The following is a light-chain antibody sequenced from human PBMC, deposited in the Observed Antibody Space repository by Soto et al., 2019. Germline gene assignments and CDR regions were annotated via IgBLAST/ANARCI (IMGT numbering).Light chain of an antibody. V-gene: IGKV1-5*01. Sequence: DIQMTQSPSTLSASVGDRVTIPCRASQSISSWLAWYQQKPGKAPKLLIYDASSLESGVPSRFSGSGSGTEFTLTISSLQPDDFATYYCQQYNSSSGTFGQGTKVEIK. CDR1: QSISSW. CDR3: QQYNSSSGT. CDR2: DAS. J-gene: IGKJ1*01.